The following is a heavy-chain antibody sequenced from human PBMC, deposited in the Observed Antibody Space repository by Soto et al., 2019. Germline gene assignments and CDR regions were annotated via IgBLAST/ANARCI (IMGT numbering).Heavy chain of an antibody. D-gene: IGHD2-15*01. CDR1: GGTFSSYA. V-gene: IGHV1-69*12. CDR3: ARDLSCVDCSGGSPLGTNWFDP. J-gene: IGHJ5*02. CDR2: IIPIFGTA. Sequence: QVQLVQSGAEVKKPGSSVKVSCKASGGTFSSYAISWVRQAPGQGLEWMGGIIPIFGTANYAQKFQGRVTITAYESTSTAYMELSSLRSEDTAVYYCARDLSCVDCSGGSPLGTNWFDPWGQGTLVTVSS.